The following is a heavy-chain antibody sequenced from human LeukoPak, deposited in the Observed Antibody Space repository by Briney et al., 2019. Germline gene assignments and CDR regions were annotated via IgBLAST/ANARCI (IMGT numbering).Heavy chain of an antibody. Sequence: GASVKVSCKASGYTFTGYYLHWVRQAPGQGLEWMGGFNPIFGSAQYAQKFQGRVTITMDVSARTVYMELSSLRSEDTTIYYCARDFDSGVFDPWGQGTLVTVSS. CDR3: ARDFDSGVFDP. CDR2: FNPIFGSA. CDR1: GYTFTGYY. D-gene: IGHD3-10*01. J-gene: IGHJ5*02. V-gene: IGHV1-69*05.